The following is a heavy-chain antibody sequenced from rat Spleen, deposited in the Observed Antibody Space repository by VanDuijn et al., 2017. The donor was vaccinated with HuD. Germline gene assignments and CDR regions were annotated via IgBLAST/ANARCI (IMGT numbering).Heavy chain of an antibody. V-gene: IGHV2S8*01. D-gene: IGHD1-11*01. Sequence: QVQLKESGPGLVQPSQTLSLTCTVSGFSLTSNSVSWVRQPPGKGLEWIAAMSSGGSTYYNSAYKSRLSISRDTSKSQVFLKMNSLQTEDTAIYFCTRTYGGYTSHWFAYWGQGTLVTVSS. CDR1: GFSLTSNS. CDR3: TRTYGGYTSHWFAY. J-gene: IGHJ3*01. CDR2: MSSGGST.